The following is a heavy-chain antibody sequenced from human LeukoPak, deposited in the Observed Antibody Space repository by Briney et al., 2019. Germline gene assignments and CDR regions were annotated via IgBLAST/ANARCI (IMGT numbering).Heavy chain of an antibody. CDR3: ARAPRWELGVPDY. V-gene: IGHV3-30*19. Sequence: PGGSLRLSCAASGFTFSSYGMHWVRQAPGKGLEWVAVISYDGSNKYYADSVKGRFTISRDNSKNTLYLQMNSLRAEDTAVYYCARAPRWELGVPDYWGQGTLVTVSS. CDR2: ISYDGSNK. J-gene: IGHJ4*02. CDR1: GFTFSSYG. D-gene: IGHD1-26*01.